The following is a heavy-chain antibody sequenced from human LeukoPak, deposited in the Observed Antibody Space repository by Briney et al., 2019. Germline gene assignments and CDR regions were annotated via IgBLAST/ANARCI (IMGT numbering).Heavy chain of an antibody. Sequence: GGSPRLSCAASGFTFSLHTMDWVRQAPGKGLEWVSDIGGSSSTTDYADSVKGRFTISRDNAKNSLFLQMNSLRVEDTAVYYCARRGTYYSDALDVWGQGTMVTVSS. CDR1: GFTFSLHT. CDR3: ARRGTYYSDALDV. CDR2: IGGSSSTT. V-gene: IGHV3-48*04. J-gene: IGHJ3*01. D-gene: IGHD1-26*01.